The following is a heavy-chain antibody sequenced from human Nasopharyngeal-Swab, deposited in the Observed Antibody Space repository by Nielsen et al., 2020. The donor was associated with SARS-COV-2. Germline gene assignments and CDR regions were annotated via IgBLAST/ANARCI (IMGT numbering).Heavy chain of an antibody. CDR2: IYHSGST. J-gene: IGHJ5*02. Sequence: SETLSLTCAVSGYSISSGYYWGWIRQPPGKGLEWIGSIYHSGSTYYNPSLKSRITISVDTSKNQFSLKLSSVTAADTAVYYCARDGGWFDPWGQGTLVTVSS. V-gene: IGHV4-38-2*02. CDR1: GYSISSGYY. CDR3: ARDGGWFDP.